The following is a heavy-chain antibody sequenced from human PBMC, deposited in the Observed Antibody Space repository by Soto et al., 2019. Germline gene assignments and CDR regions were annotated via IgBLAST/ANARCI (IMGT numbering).Heavy chain of an antibody. CDR1: GFTFSSYG. D-gene: IGHD3-10*01. J-gene: IGHJ6*02. V-gene: IGHV3-33*01. CDR2: IWYDGSNK. Sequence: QVPLVESGGGVVQPGRSLRLSCAASGFTFSSYGMHRVRQAPGKGLEWVAVIWYDGSNKYYADSVKGRFTISRDNSKNTLYLQMNSLRAEDTAVYYCARDGITMVRGKIYGMDVWGQGTTVTVSS. CDR3: ARDGITMVRGKIYGMDV.